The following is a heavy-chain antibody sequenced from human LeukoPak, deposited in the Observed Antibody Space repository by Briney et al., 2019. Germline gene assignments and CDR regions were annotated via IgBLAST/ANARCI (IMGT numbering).Heavy chain of an antibody. CDR2: INHSGST. CDR3: ARRRVFLLAAAGPCDY. J-gene: IGHJ4*02. Sequence: YYGGSIQQPPGKGLEWIGEINHSGSTNYNPSLKSRVTISVDTSKNQFSLKLSSVAAADTAGYYCARRRVFLLAAAGPCDYGGQVTLVTVSS. V-gene: IGHV4-34*01. CDR1: YY. D-gene: IGHD6-13*01.